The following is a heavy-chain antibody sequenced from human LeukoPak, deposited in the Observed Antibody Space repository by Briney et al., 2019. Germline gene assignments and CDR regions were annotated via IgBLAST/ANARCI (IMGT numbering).Heavy chain of an antibody. CDR2: IKTDGSST. J-gene: IGHJ3*02. D-gene: IGHD3-22*01. CDR1: GFTFSSYW. Sequence: GGSLRLSCAASGFTFSSYWMHWVRQAPGKGLVWVSHIKTDGSSTNYAESVKGRFTISRDNAKNTVYLQMNSLRAEDTAVYYCARESGLYDSSGNDAFDIWGQGTMVTVSS. V-gene: IGHV3-74*01. CDR3: ARESGLYDSSGNDAFDI.